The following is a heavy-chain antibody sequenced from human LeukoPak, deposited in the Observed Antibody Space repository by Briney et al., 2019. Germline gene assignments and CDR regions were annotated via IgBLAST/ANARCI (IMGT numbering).Heavy chain of an antibody. CDR1: GFTFSSHA. V-gene: IGHV3-23*01. D-gene: IGHD3-22*01. J-gene: IGHJ4*02. CDR3: AKDIYDSSGFDY. Sequence: PGGSLRLSCAGSGFTFSSHAMSWVRQAPGKGLEWVSAISGSGGSTYYADSVKGRFTISRDNSKNTLYLQMNSLRAEDTAVYYCAKDIYDSSGFDYWGQGTLVTVSS. CDR2: ISGSGGST.